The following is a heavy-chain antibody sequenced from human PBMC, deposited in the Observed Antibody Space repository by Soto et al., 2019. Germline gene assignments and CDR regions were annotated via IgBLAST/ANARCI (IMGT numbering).Heavy chain of an antibody. V-gene: IGHV4-4*07. CDR3: ARGRNYYGMDV. Sequence: SETLSLTCTVSGGSISGYYRNWIRQPAGKGLEWIGRIYTSGSTNYNPSLKSRVTMSVDTSKNQFSLKLSSVTAADTAVYYCARGRNYYGMDVWGQGNTVTVSS. J-gene: IGHJ6*02. CDR2: IYTSGST. CDR1: GGSISGYY.